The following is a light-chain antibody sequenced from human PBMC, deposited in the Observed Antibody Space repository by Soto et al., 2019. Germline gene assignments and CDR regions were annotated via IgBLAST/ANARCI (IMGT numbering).Light chain of an antibody. CDR3: QSYDRTLRGYV. CDR1: NSNIGSPYG. CDR2: GND. Sequence: QSVLTQPPSVSGAPGQTVTISCTGSNSNIGSPYGVHWYQQVPGKAPKLLIYGNDNRPSGVPDRFSGSKSASSASLAITGVQAEDEGDYYCQSYDRTLRGYVFGTGTRSPS. J-gene: IGLJ1*01. V-gene: IGLV1-40*01.